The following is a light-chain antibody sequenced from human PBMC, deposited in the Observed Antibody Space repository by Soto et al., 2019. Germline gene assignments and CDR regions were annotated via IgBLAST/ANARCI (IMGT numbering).Light chain of an antibody. CDR2: EVS. CDR1: SSDVGGYNY. Sequence: QSALTQPPSASGSPGQSVTISCTGTSSDVGGYNYVSWYQQHPGKPPKLMIYEVSKRPSGVPDRFSGSKSGNTASLTVSGLQAEDEADYYCSSYAGSNNFEVFGTGTKVTVL. V-gene: IGLV2-8*01. CDR3: SSYAGSNNFEV. J-gene: IGLJ1*01.